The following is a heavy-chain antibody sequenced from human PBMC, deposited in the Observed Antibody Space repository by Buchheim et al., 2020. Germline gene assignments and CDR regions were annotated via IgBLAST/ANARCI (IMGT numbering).Heavy chain of an antibody. J-gene: IGHJ4*02. V-gene: IGHV3-48*02. CDR1: GFNFGPYI. D-gene: IGHD6-19*01. CDR2: ITSGSRTT. CDR3: ARGQYSSGWYIDY. Sequence: EVQLVESGGDLVQPGGSLRLSCAASGFNFGPYIMNWVRQAPGKGLEWVSYITSGSRTTYYADSVKGRFTISRDNAKNSLYLQMNSLRDEDTAVYYCARGQYSSGWYIDYWGQGSL.